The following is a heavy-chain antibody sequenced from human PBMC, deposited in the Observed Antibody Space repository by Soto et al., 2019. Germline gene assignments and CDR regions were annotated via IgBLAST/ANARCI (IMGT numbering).Heavy chain of an antibody. J-gene: IGHJ3*02. D-gene: IGHD1-1*01. CDR1: GGSVNSGNYY. Sequence: QVQLQQWGAGLLKPSETLSLTCAVFGGSVNSGNYYWSWIRQPPGKGLEWIGEMSHSGGTHFNPSLKSRVPISVDTSKSQFSLKMSSVTAADTALYYCARVERGTATTVVDAFDIWAQGQWSPSLQ. V-gene: IGHV4-34*01. CDR3: ARVERGTATTVVDAFDI. CDR2: MSHSGGT.